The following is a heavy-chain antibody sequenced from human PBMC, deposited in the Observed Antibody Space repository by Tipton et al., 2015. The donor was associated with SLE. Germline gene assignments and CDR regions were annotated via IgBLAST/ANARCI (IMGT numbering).Heavy chain of an antibody. CDR2: ISSSDFGT. CDR3: TKGGPGELLGDY. J-gene: IGHJ4*02. V-gene: IGHV3-23*01. D-gene: IGHD1-7*01. CDR1: GFTFSNYA. Sequence: SLILSCAASGFTFSNYAMSWVRQAPGKGLEWISTISSSDFGTYYTDSVKVRFTISRDNSKHPLYLEMNSPIYDCAAVYYCTKGGPGELLGDYWGQGTLVTVSS.